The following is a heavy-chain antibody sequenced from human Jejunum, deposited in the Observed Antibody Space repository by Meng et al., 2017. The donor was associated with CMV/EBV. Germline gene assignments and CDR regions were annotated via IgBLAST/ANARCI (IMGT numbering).Heavy chain of an antibody. D-gene: IGHD6-13*01. CDR3: AGNVWGIGFDP. CDR2: SHHSGKT. V-gene: IGHV4-34*01. CDR1: GGSFMDYD. Sequence: TGVVFGGSFMDYDWTWTRQAPGKGLGWMGESHHSGKTNANPSVRSRVTISLDASKGQFSLKLSSATAADTAVYYGAGNVWGIGFDPWGQGTLVTVSS. J-gene: IGHJ5*02.